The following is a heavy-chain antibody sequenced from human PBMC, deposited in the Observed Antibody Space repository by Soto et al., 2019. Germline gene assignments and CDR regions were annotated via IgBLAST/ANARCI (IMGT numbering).Heavy chain of an antibody. CDR1: GFTFSSYW. CDR2: IKQDGSEK. Sequence: GGSLRLSCAASGFTFSSYWMSWVRQAPGKGLEWVANIKQDGSEKYYVDSVKGRFTISRDNAKNSLYLQMNSLRAEDTAVYYCARDHGTGLEWLPHYCYYYGMDVWGQGTTVTVSS. V-gene: IGHV3-7*03. D-gene: IGHD3-3*01. CDR3: ARDHGTGLEWLPHYCYYYGMDV. J-gene: IGHJ6*02.